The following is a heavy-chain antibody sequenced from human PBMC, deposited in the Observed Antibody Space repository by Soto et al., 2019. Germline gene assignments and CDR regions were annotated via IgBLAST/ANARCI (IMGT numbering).Heavy chain of an antibody. V-gene: IGHV3-15*01. CDR1: NFTFHYAW. CDR3: ITDDTSGYYFQY. D-gene: IGHD3-22*01. CDR2: IKATAYGGTA. J-gene: IGHJ4*02. Sequence: GGSLRLSCAASNFTFHYAWMSWVRQAPGKGLEWVGRIKATAYGGTADYAAPVKDRFTISRDDSKDTLYLHMNSLTTEDTARYYCITDDTSGYYFQYWGQGTVVTVSS.